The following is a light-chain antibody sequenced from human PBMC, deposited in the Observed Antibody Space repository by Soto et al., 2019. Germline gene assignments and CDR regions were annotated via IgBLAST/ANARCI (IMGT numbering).Light chain of an antibody. CDR1: SSDVGAYNY. V-gene: IGLV2-14*01. Sequence: QSALTQPASVSGSPGQSITISCTGTSSDVGAYNYVSWYQQHAGKAPKLMIFEVSDRPSGVSNRFSGSKSGNTASLTISGLQAEDEAAYYCGSYTSSNTLVFGGGTKLTVL. CDR2: EVS. J-gene: IGLJ2*01. CDR3: GSYTSSNTLV.